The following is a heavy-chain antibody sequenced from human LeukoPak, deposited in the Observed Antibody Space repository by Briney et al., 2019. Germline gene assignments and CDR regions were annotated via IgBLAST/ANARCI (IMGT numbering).Heavy chain of an antibody. V-gene: IGHV4-59*01. D-gene: IGHD6-19*01. Sequence: SETLSLTCTVSGGSISSYYWSWIRQPPGKGLEWIGYIYYSGSTNYNPSLKSRVTISVDTSKNQFSLKLSSVTAADTAVYYCARVPAGSSSCWPRHIDYWGQGTLVTVSS. CDR1: GGSISSYY. CDR2: IYYSGST. J-gene: IGHJ4*02. CDR3: ARVPAGSSSCWPRHIDY.